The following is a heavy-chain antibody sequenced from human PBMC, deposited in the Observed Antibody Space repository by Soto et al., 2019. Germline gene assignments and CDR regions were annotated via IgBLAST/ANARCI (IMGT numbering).Heavy chain of an antibody. CDR3: GGWGGQDDTY. Sequence: EVQLLGSGGGLVQPGGSLRLSCVASGFTFSTDWLNWVRQAPGMGLEWVANINPDGSVGTYVDSVKGRFTTSRDNAKNSQYMPVSNLRADSTAVYCCGGWGGQDDTYWGQGILVNASP. CDR2: INPDGSVG. D-gene: IGHD3-9*01. CDR1: GFTFSTDW. V-gene: IGHV3-7*03. J-gene: IGHJ4*02.